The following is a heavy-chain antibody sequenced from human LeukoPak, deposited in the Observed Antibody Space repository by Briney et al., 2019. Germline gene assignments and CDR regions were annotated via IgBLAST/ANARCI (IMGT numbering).Heavy chain of an antibody. Sequence: GGSLRLPCVDSGFTFTNSSMKLVRQAPGKGLEWVSSISSSSSYIYYADSVKGRFTISRDNAKNSLYLQMSSLRAEDTAIYSCTRLDDILTGAYDYWSQGTLVTVSS. D-gene: IGHD3-9*01. CDR2: ISSSSSYI. CDR1: GFTFTNSS. CDR3: TRLDDILTGAYDY. J-gene: IGHJ4*02. V-gene: IGHV3-21*01.